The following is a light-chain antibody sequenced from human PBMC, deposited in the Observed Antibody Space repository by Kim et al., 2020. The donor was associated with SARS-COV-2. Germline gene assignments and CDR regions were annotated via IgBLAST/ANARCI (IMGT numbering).Light chain of an antibody. V-gene: IGKV4-1*01. CDR1: QRVLYSSNNKTY. Sequence: IVMTQSPDSLPVSLREKATITCESSQRVLYSSNNKTYLAWFQQKPGQPPKLLIYWASTRESGVPDRFSGSGSGTDFTLTISSLQAEDVAAYYFHQYYSTPRTFGGGSKVEIK. CDR2: WAS. CDR3: HQYYSTPRT. J-gene: IGKJ4*01.